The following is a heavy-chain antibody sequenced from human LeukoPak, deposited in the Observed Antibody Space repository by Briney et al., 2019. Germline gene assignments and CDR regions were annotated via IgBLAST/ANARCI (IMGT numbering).Heavy chain of an antibody. CDR2: INHSGST. CDR3: ARKGRGYSYGYFDY. J-gene: IGHJ4*02. D-gene: IGHD5-18*01. CDR1: GGSFSGYY. Sequence: SETLSLTCAVYGGSFSGYYWSWIRQPPGKGLEWIGEINHSGSTNYNPSLKSRVTILVDTSKNQFSLKLSSVTAADTAVYYCARKGRGYSYGYFDYWGQGTLVTASS. V-gene: IGHV4-34*01.